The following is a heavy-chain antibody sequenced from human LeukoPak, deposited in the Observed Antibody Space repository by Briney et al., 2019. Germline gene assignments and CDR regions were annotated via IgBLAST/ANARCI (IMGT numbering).Heavy chain of an antibody. CDR3: ARRAYSDLYFDY. D-gene: IGHD4-11*01. CDR1: GYSISSASY. CDR2: ISPSGNT. Sequence: PSETLSLTCAVSGYSISSASYWGWIRQPPGKGLEWIGGISPSGNTYYNPSLKSRISISLDTSKNQFSLKLTSMTAADTAFYYCARRAYSDLYFDYWGQGTLVTVSS. V-gene: IGHV4-38-2*01. J-gene: IGHJ4*02.